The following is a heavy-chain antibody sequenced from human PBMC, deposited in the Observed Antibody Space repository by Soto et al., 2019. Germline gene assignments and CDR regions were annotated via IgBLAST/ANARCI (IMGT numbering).Heavy chain of an antibody. CDR3: AKEIHWVLWFGELPNDS. D-gene: IGHD3-10*01. V-gene: IGHV3-30*18. CDR1: GFTFNSYG. CDR2: ISYDGSNK. Sequence: QVQLVESGGGVIQPGRSLRLSCAASGFTFNSYGMHWVRQAPGKGLEWVALISYDGSNKYYADSVEGRFTIARDNSKNXXYLQMKSLRAEETAVYYCAKEIHWVLWFGELPNDSWGQGTLVTVSS. J-gene: IGHJ4*02.